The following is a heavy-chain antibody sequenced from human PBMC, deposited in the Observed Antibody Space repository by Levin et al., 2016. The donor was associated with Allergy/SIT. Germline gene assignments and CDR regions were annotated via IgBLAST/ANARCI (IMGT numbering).Heavy chain of an antibody. CDR2: IYWDDDK. V-gene: IGHV2-5*02. Sequence: PGKALEWFALIYWDDDKRYSPSLKSRLTITKDTSKNQVVLTMTNMDPVDTATYYCAHLTSLLWYDYWGQGTLVTVSS. CDR3: AHLTSLLWYDY. D-gene: IGHD3-10*01. J-gene: IGHJ4*02.